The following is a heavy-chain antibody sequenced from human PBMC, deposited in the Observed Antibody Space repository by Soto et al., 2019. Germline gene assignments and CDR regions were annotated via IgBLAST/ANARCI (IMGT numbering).Heavy chain of an antibody. CDR3: ATNGGYSYGYNYYGMDV. D-gene: IGHD5-18*01. V-gene: IGHV3-30-3*01. CDR2: ISYDGSNK. CDR1: GFTFSSYA. Sequence: GGSLRLSCAASGFTFSSYAMHWVRQAPGKGLEWVAVISYDGSNKYYADSVKGRFTISRDNSKNTLYLQMNSLRAEDTAVYYCATNGGYSYGYNYYGMDVWGQGTTVTVSS. J-gene: IGHJ6*02.